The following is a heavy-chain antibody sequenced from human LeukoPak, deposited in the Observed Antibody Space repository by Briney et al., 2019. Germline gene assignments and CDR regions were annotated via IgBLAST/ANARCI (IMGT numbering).Heavy chain of an antibody. CDR3: ARVVLGVVVPAAIWGDSFYYYYMDV. Sequence: SETLSLTCTVSGGSISSGDYYWSWIRQPPGKGLEWIGYIYYSGSTYYNPSLKSRVTISVDTSKNQFSLKLSSVTAADTAVYYCARVVLGVVVPAAIWGDSFYYYYMDVWGKGTTVTVSS. CDR2: IYYSGST. CDR1: GGSISSGDYY. J-gene: IGHJ6*03. V-gene: IGHV4-30-4*08. D-gene: IGHD2-2*02.